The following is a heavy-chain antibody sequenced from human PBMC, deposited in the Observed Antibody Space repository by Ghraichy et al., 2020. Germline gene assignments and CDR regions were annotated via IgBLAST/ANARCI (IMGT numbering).Heavy chain of an antibody. Sequence: SETLSLTCTVSGGSFSNTNYYWGWIRQPPGKGLEWIGSISYTGNVYYSPSLRSRVTMSVDTSKSQFSLKLSSVTAADTAAYYCTRALGNWMYYYYYMDVWGQGTTVTVSS. CDR2: ISYTGNV. V-gene: IGHV4-39*01. J-gene: IGHJ6*02. D-gene: IGHD1-1*01. CDR1: GGSFSNTNYY. CDR3: TRALGNWMYYYYYMDV.